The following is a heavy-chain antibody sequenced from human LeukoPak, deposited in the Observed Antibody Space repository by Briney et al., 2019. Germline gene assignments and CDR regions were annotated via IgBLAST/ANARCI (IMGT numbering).Heavy chain of an antibody. D-gene: IGHD5-12*01. J-gene: IGHJ4*02. Sequence: ASVKVSCKASGYTFTTYYMHWVRQAPGQGLEWMGIINTSAGSTSDAQKFQGRITMTRDMSTSTVYMELSSLRSDDTAVYYCARGYSPGVVATLDYWGQGTLVTVSS. CDR1: GYTFTTYY. CDR2: INTSAGST. V-gene: IGHV1-46*01. CDR3: ARGYSPGVVATLDY.